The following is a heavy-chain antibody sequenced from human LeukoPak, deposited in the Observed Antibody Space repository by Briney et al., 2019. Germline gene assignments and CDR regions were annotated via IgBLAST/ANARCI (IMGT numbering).Heavy chain of an antibody. CDR3: ARGSGRIVVVMDAFDI. V-gene: IGHV1-2*02. CDR1: GYTFTGYY. Sequence: ASVKVSCKASGYTFTGYYMHWVRQAPGQGLEWMGWINPNSGGTNSAQKFQGRVTMTRDTSISTAYMELSRLRSDDTAVYYCARGSGRIVVVMDAFDIWGQGTMVTVSS. J-gene: IGHJ3*02. D-gene: IGHD2-2*01. CDR2: INPNSGGT.